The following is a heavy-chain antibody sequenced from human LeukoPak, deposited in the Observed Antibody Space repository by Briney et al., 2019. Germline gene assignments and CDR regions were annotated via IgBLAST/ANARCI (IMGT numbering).Heavy chain of an antibody. CDR1: GYTFTGYY. V-gene: IGHV1-2*02. CDR3: ARDRVVTMVRGVMGY. J-gene: IGHJ4*02. D-gene: IGHD3-10*01. Sequence: ASVKVSCKASGYTFTGYYMHWVRQAPGQGPEWMGWINPNSGGTNYAQKFQGRVTMTRDTSISTAYMELSRLRSDDTAVYYCARDRVVTMVRGVMGYWGQGTLVTVSS. CDR2: INPNSGGT.